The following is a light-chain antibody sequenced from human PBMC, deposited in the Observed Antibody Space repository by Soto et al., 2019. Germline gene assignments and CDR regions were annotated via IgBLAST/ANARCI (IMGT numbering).Light chain of an antibody. CDR3: VEAALLPHA. V-gene: IGKV2-24*01. CDR2: KTS. J-gene: IGKJ1*01. CDR1: QSLAFRDGNIY. Sequence: DIVLTQTPLSLVVTLGQPASISCKSSQSLAFRDGNIYLNWLQQRPGQPPRLLIYKTSNRFSGVXDXSSGSWAGTEFTLKLSKVEAEDVGVYYCVEAALLPHAFGQGTKVEIK.